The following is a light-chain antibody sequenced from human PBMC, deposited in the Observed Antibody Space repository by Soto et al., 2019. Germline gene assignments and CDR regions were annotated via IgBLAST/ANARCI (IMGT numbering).Light chain of an antibody. CDR2: GVS. CDR1: SSDVGGYNY. J-gene: IGLJ1*01. CDR3: CSYAGSYTSYV. Sequence: QSVLTQPRSVSGSPGQSVTISCTGTSSDVGGYNYVSWYQQHPGKAPKLMIYGVSKRPSGVPDRFSGSKSGNTASLTISGLQAEDEADYYCCSYAGSYTSYVFGTGTRSPS. V-gene: IGLV2-11*01.